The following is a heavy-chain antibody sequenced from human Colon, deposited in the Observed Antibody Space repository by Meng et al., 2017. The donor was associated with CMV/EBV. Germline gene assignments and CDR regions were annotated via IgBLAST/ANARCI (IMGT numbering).Heavy chain of an antibody. D-gene: IGHD6-19*01. J-gene: IGHJ4*02. CDR2: ISYSGNT. Sequence: SETLSLTCNVSGGSVNSGSYYWTWIRQLPGKGLEWIGYISYSGNTNYNPSLKGRLTIEVDTSRNQFSLKLTSVSAADTAMYYCARETSGWSTGIDYWGQGTLVTVSS. CDR3: ARETSGWSTGIDY. CDR1: GGSVNSGSYY. V-gene: IGHV4-61*01.